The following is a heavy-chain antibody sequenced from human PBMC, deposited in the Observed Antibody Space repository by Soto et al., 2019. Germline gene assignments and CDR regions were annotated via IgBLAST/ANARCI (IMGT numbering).Heavy chain of an antibody. CDR1: GGSISSSRYY. J-gene: IGHJ4*02. CDR2: IYYSGST. Sequence: SETLSLTCTVSGGSISSSRYYWGWIRQPPGKRLEWIGYIYYSGSTNYNPSLKSRVTISVDTSKNQFSLKLSSVTAADTAVYYCARGLTYYHDSSGYYHFDYWGQGTLVTVSS. V-gene: IGHV4-61*05. D-gene: IGHD3-22*01. CDR3: ARGLTYYHDSSGYYHFDY.